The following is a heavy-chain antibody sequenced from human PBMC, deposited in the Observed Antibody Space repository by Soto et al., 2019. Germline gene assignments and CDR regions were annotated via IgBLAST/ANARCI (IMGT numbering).Heavy chain of an antibody. D-gene: IGHD3-9*01. CDR1: GFTFSSFA. Sequence: GGSLRLSCEASGFTFSSFAMNWVRQDPGKGLEWVSVISASGGTTYYVDSVKGRFTASRDNSKNTLYLLMNNLRAEDTAIYYCATSQYPALRHFEWLQYYSGLDVWGRGTTVTVSS. CDR3: ATSQYPALRHFEWLQYYSGLDV. CDR2: ISASGGTT. V-gene: IGHV3-23*01. J-gene: IGHJ6*02.